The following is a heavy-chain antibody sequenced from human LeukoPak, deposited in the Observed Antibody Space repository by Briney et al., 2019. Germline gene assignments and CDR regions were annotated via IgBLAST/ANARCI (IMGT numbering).Heavy chain of an antibody. CDR2: IYYSGST. Sequence: SETLSLTCTVSGGSISSGDCYWSWIRQPPGKGLEWIGYIYYSGSTYYNPSLKSRVTISVDTSKNQFSLKLSSVTAADTAVYYCARDRRGYDFWSGYYSYYFDYWGQGTLVTVSS. D-gene: IGHD3-3*01. V-gene: IGHV4-30-4*08. J-gene: IGHJ4*02. CDR3: ARDRRGYDFWSGYYSYYFDY. CDR1: GGSISSGDCY.